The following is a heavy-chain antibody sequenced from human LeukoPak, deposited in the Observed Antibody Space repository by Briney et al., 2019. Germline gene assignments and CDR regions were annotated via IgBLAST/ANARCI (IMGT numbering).Heavy chain of an antibody. D-gene: IGHD6-13*01. CDR2: ISAYSGDT. CDR1: GYTFTSYG. J-gene: IGHJ6*02. Sequence: ASVKVSCKASGYTFTSYGISWVRQAPGQGLEWMGWISAYSGDTNYAQKLQGRVTMTTDTSTSTAYMELRSLRSDDTAVYYCARDRSSSWVKGSYYGMDVWGQGTTVTVSS. CDR3: ARDRSSSWVKGSYYGMDV. V-gene: IGHV1-18*01.